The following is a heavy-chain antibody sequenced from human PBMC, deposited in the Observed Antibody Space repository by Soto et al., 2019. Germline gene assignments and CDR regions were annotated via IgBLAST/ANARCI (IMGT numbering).Heavy chain of an antibody. V-gene: IGHV3-73*01. CDR2: IRSKANSYAT. Sequence: PGGSLRLSCAASGFTFSGSAMHWVRQASGKGLEWVGRIRSKANSYATAYAASVKGRFTISRDDSKNTAYLQMNSLKTEDTAVYYCTRHAERYYYDSRGAFDIWGQGTMVTVS. CDR1: GFTFSGSA. J-gene: IGHJ3*02. CDR3: TRHAERYYYDSRGAFDI. D-gene: IGHD3-22*01.